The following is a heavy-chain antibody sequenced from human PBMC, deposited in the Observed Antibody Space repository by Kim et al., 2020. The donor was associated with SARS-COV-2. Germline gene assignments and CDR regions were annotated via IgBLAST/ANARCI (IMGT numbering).Heavy chain of an antibody. V-gene: IGHV4-34*01. CDR3: ASRVTMVRGVITPLDY. J-gene: IGHJ4*02. D-gene: IGHD3-10*01. CDR2: INHSGST. CDR1: GGSFSGYY. Sequence: SETLSLTCAVYGGSFSGYYWSWIRQPPGKGLEWIGEINHSGSTNYNPSLKSRVTISVDTSKNQFSLKLSSVTAADTAVYYCASRVTMVRGVITPLDYWGQGTLVTVSS.